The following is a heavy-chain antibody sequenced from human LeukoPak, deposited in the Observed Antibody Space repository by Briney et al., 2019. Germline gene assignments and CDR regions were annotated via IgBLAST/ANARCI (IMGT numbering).Heavy chain of an antibody. Sequence: GGSLRLSCVASGFSLSTQRTHWVRQAPGKGLVWVSYINIDERITGYADSVKGRFTISRDNSKNTLYLQMNSLRAEDTAVYYCARAGYYDSSGLYYFDYWGQGTLVTVSS. CDR3: ARAGYYDSSGLYYFDY. CDR2: INIDERIT. D-gene: IGHD3-22*01. J-gene: IGHJ4*02. CDR1: GFSLSTQR. V-gene: IGHV3-74*01.